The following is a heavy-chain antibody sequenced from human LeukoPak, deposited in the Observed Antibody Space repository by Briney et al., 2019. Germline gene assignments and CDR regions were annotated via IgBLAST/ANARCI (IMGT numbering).Heavy chain of an antibody. D-gene: IGHD3-3*01. V-gene: IGHV3-7*01. CDR3: ATWAATILGTDY. J-gene: IGHJ4*02. CDR1: GFTFSSYW. CDR2: IKQDGSEK. Sequence: PGGSLRLSCAASGFTFSSYWMSWVRQAPGKGLEWVADIKQDGSEKYYVDSVKGRFTISRDNSKNTLYLQMNSLRSEDTAVYYCATWAATILGTDYWSQGTLVTVSS.